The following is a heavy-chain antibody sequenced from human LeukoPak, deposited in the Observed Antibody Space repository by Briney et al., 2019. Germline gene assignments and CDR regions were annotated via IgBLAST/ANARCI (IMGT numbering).Heavy chain of an antibody. V-gene: IGHV3-23*01. J-gene: IGHJ4*02. CDR1: GVTLSSYA. D-gene: IGHD6-13*01. Sequence: GGSLRLSCAASGVTLSSYAMSWARQAPGKGLEWVSGISSSGSGGNTYYADSVKGRFTISRDNSKNTLYLQMNSLRAEDTAVYYCAKEGLAAAGPVRDLVDYWGQGTLVTVSS. CDR3: AKEGLAAAGPVRDLVDY. CDR2: ISSSGSGGNT.